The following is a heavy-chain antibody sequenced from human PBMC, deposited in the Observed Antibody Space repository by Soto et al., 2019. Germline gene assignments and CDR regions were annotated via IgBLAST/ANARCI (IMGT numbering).Heavy chain of an antibody. CDR1: ADSISSYY. J-gene: IGHJ3*02. CDR2: IYRSGSA. Sequence: QVQLQESGPGLVKPSETLSLTCTVSADSISSYYWSWIRQPPGKGLEWIGYIYRSGSANYNPSLQGRFTISVDTSKNQISLKLSSVTAADTAVYYCARDAPYLLDAFEMWGQGTVVTVSS. CDR3: ARDAPYLLDAFEM. V-gene: IGHV4-59*01. D-gene: IGHD1-26*01.